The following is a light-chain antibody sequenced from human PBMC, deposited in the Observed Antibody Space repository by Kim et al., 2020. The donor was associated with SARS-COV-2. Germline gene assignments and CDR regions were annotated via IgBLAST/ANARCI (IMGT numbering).Light chain of an antibody. CDR3: QQYVSSPIT. V-gene: IGKV3-20*01. Sequence: EIVLTQSPGTLSLSPGERATLSCMASQSVSSSYLAWYQQKPGQGPRLLIYGTSSRATGIPDRFSGSGSGTDFTLTISRLEPEDFAVYYCQQYVSSPITFGPGTKVDIK. CDR1: QSVSSSY. CDR2: GTS. J-gene: IGKJ3*01.